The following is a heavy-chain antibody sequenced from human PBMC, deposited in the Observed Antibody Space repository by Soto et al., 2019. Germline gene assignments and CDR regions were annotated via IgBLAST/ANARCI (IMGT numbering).Heavy chain of an antibody. CDR1: GGSISPYY. V-gene: IGHV4-59*01. D-gene: IGHD4-17*01. CDR3: ARDLRFQGHDYADYLGYGMDV. Sequence: PSETLSLTCTVSGGSISPYYWSWIRQPPGKGLEWIGYIYYSGRTNYNPSLKSRATISVDTSKNQFSLNLSSVTAADTAVYYCARDLRFQGHDYADYLGYGMDVWGQGTTVTVSS. J-gene: IGHJ6*02. CDR2: IYYSGRT.